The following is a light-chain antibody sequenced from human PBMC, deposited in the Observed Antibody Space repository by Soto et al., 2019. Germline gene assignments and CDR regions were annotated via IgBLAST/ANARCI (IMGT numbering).Light chain of an antibody. CDR1: QSVSSN. CDR3: QQYNNWPPT. J-gene: IGKJ2*01. V-gene: IGKV3-15*01. CDR2: GAS. Sequence: EIVMTQSPATLSVSPGERATLSCRASQSVSSNLVWYQQKRGQAPRLLIYGASTRATGIPARFSGSGSGTEFTLTISSLQSEDFAVYYCQQYNNWPPTLGQGTKLEIK.